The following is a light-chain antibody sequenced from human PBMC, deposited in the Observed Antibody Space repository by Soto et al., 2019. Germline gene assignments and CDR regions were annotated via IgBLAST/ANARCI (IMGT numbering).Light chain of an antibody. CDR2: AVR. V-gene: IGLV2-11*01. J-gene: IGLJ3*02. CDR3: FSYTANDNWV. CDR1: NSDVGRYNS. Sequence: QSALTQPHSVSGSPGQSVTISCTGTNSDVGRYNSVSWYQQLPGKAPKIIISAVRQRPSGVPDRFSGSKSGNTASLTISGLQADDEADYFCFSYTANDNWVFGGGTKLTV.